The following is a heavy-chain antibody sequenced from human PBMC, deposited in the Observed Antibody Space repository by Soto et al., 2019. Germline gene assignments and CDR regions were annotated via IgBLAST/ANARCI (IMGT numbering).Heavy chain of an antibody. V-gene: IGHV4-39*01. D-gene: IGHD2-2*02. CDR3: ARSFVPAAIVGWFDP. Sequence: PSETLSLTCTVSGGSISSSSYYWGWIRQPPGKGLEWIGSIYYSGSTYYNPSLKSRVTISVDTSKNQFSLKLSSVTAADTAVYYCARSFVPAAIVGWFDPWGQGTLVTVSS. CDR2: IYYSGST. CDR1: GGSISSSSYY. J-gene: IGHJ5*02.